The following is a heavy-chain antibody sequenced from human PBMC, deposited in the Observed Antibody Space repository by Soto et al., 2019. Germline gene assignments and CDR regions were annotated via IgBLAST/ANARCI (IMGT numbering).Heavy chain of an antibody. Sequence: QVQLQESGPGLVKPSETLSLTCTVSGGSVSSGSYYWSWSRPPPGRGLECIGYFYYSGSSNYTPSRRSRVTISVDKSKNQFSLKQSYVTAADTALYYCESSWVAAAGTGLANWFDPLGQGTLVTVAS. CDR2: FYYSGSS. CDR3: ESSWVAAAGTGLANWFDP. D-gene: IGHD6-13*01. CDR1: GGSVSSGSYY. V-gene: IGHV4-61*01. J-gene: IGHJ5*02.